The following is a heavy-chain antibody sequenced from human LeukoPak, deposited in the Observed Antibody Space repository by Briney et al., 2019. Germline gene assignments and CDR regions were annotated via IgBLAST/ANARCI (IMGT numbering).Heavy chain of an antibody. CDR3: ARDRKAAAGTSFDY. Sequence: GGSLRLSCAASGFTFSSYSMNWVRQAPGKGLEWVSSISSSSSYIYYADSVKGRFTISRDNAKNSLYLQMNSLRAEDTAVYYCARDRKAAAGTSFDYWGPGTLVTVSS. V-gene: IGHV3-21*01. D-gene: IGHD6-13*01. CDR1: GFTFSSYS. CDR2: ISSSSSYI. J-gene: IGHJ4*02.